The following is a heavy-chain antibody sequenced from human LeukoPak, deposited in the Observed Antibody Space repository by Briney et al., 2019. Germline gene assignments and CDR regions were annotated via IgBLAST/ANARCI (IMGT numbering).Heavy chain of an antibody. CDR1: GFTFSSYG. CDR2: ISYDGSNK. D-gene: IGHD3-10*01. CDR3: ARDGRWFGELSLLDY. J-gene: IGHJ4*02. Sequence: PGGSLRLSCAASGFTFSSYGMHWVRQAPGKGLEWVAVISYDGSNKYYADSVKGRFTISRDNSKNTLYLQMNSLRAEDTAVYYCARDGRWFGELSLLDYWGQGTLVTVSS. V-gene: IGHV3-30*03.